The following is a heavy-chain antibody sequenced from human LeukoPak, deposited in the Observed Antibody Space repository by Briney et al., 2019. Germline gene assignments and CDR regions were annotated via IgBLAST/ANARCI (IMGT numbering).Heavy chain of an antibody. J-gene: IGHJ4*02. CDR1: GFTFSSYT. V-gene: IGHV3-21*01. Sequence: GGSLRLSCAASGFTFSSYTFNWVRQAPGKGLEWVASITSTSTYIYYADSVQGRFAVSRDNAKNSLYLQMNSLRAEDTAVFYCVRRGPNNSGLDYWGQGTLVTVSS. CDR3: VRRGPNNSGLDY. CDR2: ITSTSTYI. D-gene: IGHD5-12*01.